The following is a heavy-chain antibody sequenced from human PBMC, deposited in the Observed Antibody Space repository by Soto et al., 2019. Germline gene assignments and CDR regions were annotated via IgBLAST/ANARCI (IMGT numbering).Heavy chain of an antibody. CDR2: TSYPGNT. CDR3: ARDMHACFTHYFDP. V-gene: IGHV4-59*02. Sequence: PSETLSLTCFVSGGSVTSHHRSWIRQFPGQGLEWIAYTSYPGNTNYITSHQRRVTITLDTSKNQLSLKLPSMTAADTAFYYCARDMHACFTHYFDPWGQGSLVTVSA. CDR1: GGSVTSHH. J-gene: IGHJ5*02. D-gene: IGHD3-16*01.